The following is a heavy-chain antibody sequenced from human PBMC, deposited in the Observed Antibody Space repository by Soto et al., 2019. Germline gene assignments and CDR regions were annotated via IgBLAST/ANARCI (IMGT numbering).Heavy chain of an antibody. CDR3: ARQQGSRGRDAFDI. Sequence: EVQLVESGGGLVKPGGSLRLSCAASGFTFSSYSMNWVRQAPGKGLEWVSSISSSSSYIYYADSVKGRFTISRDNAKNSLYLQMNSLRAEDTAVYYCARQQGSRGRDAFDIWGQGTMVTVSS. J-gene: IGHJ3*02. V-gene: IGHV3-21*01. CDR1: GFTFSSYS. D-gene: IGHD1-26*01. CDR2: ISSSSSYI.